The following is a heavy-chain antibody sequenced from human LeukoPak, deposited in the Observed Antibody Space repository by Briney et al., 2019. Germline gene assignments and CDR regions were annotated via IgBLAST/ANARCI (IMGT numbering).Heavy chain of an antibody. CDR3: VKEARYCNGGSCYAVLDY. CDR2: VSGSGGTT. CDR1: GFTFSSYT. D-gene: IGHD2-15*01. J-gene: IGHJ4*02. V-gene: IGHV3-23*01. Sequence: GGSLRLSCAASGFTFSSYTMSCVRQAPGKGLEWVSAVSGSGGTTYYTDSVKGRFTISRDNSKNTLYLQMNSLRVEDTAVYYCVKEARYCNGGSCYAVLDYWGQGTLVIVSS.